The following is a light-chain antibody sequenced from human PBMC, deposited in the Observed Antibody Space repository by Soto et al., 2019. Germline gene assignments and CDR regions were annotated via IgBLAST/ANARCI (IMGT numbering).Light chain of an antibody. Sequence: EIVLTQSPATLSLSPGERATLSCRASQSVSSFLAWYQQKPGQAPRLLIYDASNRATGIPARFSGSGSGTDFTLTISSQEPEDFAVYYCQQRSNWPLTFGGGNKVGIK. J-gene: IGKJ4*01. CDR1: QSVSSF. V-gene: IGKV3-11*01. CDR3: QQRSNWPLT. CDR2: DAS.